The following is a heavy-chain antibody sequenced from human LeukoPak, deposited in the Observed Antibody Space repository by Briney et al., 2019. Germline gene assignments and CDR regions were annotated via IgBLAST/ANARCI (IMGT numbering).Heavy chain of an antibody. CDR3: ARFGSLLRYFDPGYFDY. Sequence: PSETLSLTCADYAGSFSGYYWSWIRQPPGKGLEWIGEINHSGSTNYNPSLKSRVTISVDTSRNQFSLKLSSVTAADTAVYYCARFGSLLRYFDPGYFDYWGQGTLVTVSS. D-gene: IGHD3-9*01. CDR2: INHSGST. V-gene: IGHV4-34*01. CDR1: AGSFSGYY. J-gene: IGHJ4*02.